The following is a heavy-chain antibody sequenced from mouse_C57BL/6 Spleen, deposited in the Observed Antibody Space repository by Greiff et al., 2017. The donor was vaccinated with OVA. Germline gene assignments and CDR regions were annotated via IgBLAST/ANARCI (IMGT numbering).Heavy chain of an antibody. CDR2: IHPNSGST. J-gene: IGHJ2*01. V-gene: IGHV1-64*01. CDR1: GYTFTSYW. Sequence: QVQLQQPGAELVKPGASVKLSCKASGYTFTSYWMHWVKQRPGQGLEWIGMIHPNSGSTNYNEKFKSKATLTVDKSSSTAYMQLSSLTSEDAAVYYCARNSNEYYFDDWGQGTTLTVSA. CDR3: ARNSNEYYFDD. D-gene: IGHD2-5*01.